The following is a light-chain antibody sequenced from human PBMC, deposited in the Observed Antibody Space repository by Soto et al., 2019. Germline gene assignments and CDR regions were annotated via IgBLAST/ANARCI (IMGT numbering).Light chain of an antibody. CDR2: EVS. CDR3: CSYAGSSTSCGV. CDR1: SSDVGSYNL. V-gene: IGLV2-23*02. Sequence: QSALTQPASVSGSPGQSITISCTGTSSDVGSYNLVSWYQQHPGKAPKLMIYEVSKRPSGVSNRFSGSKSGNTASLTISGLQAEDEADYYCCSYAGSSTSCGVFGAGTKPTVL. J-gene: IGLJ3*02.